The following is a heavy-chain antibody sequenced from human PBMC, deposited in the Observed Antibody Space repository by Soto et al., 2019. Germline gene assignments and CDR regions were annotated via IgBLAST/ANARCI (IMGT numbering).Heavy chain of an antibody. CDR1: GYTFTSYG. CDR2: SKAGNGNT. D-gene: IGHD5-18*01. Sequence: GASVKVSCKASGYTFTSYGMHWGRQAPGQRLEWMGWSKAGNGNTKYSQEFQGRVTITRDTSASTAYMELSSLRSEDMAVYYCARVAAVDTALVLLPSYRSFDLWGRGPLVTVSS. V-gene: IGHV1-3*02. CDR3: ARVAAVDTALVLLPSYRSFDL. J-gene: IGHJ2*01.